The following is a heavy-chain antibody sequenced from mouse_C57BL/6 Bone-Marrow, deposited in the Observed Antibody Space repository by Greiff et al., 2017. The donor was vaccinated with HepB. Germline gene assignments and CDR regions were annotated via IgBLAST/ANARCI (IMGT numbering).Heavy chain of an antibody. CDR3: ARSGGGQRGFAD. D-gene: IGHD3-1*01. CDR1: GYTFTSYW. Sequence: QVQLQQPGAELVKPGASVKLSCKASGYTFTSYWMHWVKQRPGQGLEWIGMIHPNSGSTNYNEKFKSKATLTVDKSSSTAYMQLSSLTSEDSAVYYCARSGGGQRGFADWGQGTLVTVSA. J-gene: IGHJ3*01. CDR2: IHPNSGST. V-gene: IGHV1-64*01.